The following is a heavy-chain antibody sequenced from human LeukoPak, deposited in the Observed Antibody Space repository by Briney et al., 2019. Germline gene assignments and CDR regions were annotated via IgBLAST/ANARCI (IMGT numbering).Heavy chain of an antibody. V-gene: IGHV4-59*02. D-gene: IGHD1-1*01. J-gene: IGHJ6*02. CDR2: MYYSGST. CDR3: ARRYGIAGLTYFNHYGMDV. CDR1: GDSVRSFH. Sequence: SETLSLTCTVSGDSVRSFHWSWIRQPPGKGLEWIGHMYYSGSTNYNPSLKSRVSMSVDTFKNQFSLRLSSVTAADTAVYYCARRYGIAGLTYFNHYGMDVWGQGTTVTVS.